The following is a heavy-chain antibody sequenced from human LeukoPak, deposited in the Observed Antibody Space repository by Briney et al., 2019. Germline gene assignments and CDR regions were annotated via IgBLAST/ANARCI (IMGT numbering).Heavy chain of an antibody. CDR1: GFTFDDYA. Sequence: GGSLRLSCAASGFTFDDYAMHWVRQAPGKGLEWVSGISWNSGSTSYADSVKGRFTISRDNAKNTLYLQMNSLRAEDTAVYYCARFIDYWGQGTLVTVSS. D-gene: IGHD3-10*01. J-gene: IGHJ4*02. V-gene: IGHV3-9*01. CDR3: ARFIDY. CDR2: ISWNSGST.